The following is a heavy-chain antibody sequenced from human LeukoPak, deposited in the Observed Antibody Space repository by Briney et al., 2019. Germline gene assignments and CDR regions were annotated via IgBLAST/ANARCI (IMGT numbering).Heavy chain of an antibody. CDR3: AKDHGVAVAGMYY. Sequence: GGSLRLSCAASGFTFYSFAMSWVRQAPGKGLVWVSSISGSGGSTYYADSVKGRFTISRDNSRNTLYLQMNSLRAEDTAVYYCAKDHGVAVAGMYYWGQGTLVTVSS. CDR2: ISGSGGST. D-gene: IGHD6-19*01. V-gene: IGHV3-23*01. J-gene: IGHJ4*02. CDR1: GFTFYSFA.